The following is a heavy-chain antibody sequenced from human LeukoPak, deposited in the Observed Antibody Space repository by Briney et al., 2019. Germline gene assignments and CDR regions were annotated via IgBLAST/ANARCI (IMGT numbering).Heavy chain of an antibody. D-gene: IGHD3-3*01. Sequence: GGSLRLSCAASGFTFDDYAMHWVRQAPGKGLEWVSGISWNSGSIGYADSVKGRFTISRDNSKNTLYLQMNSLRAEDTAVYYCAKDLCGWDFWSGYICGYYYYMDVWGKGTTVTVSS. CDR2: ISWNSGSI. J-gene: IGHJ6*03. CDR3: AKDLCGWDFWSGYICGYYYYMDV. V-gene: IGHV3-9*01. CDR1: GFTFDDYA.